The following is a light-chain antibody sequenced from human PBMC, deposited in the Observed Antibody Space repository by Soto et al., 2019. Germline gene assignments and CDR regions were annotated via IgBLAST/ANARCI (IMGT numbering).Light chain of an antibody. CDR2: RNN. CDR3: VSWDDSLSGHWV. J-gene: IGLJ3*02. V-gene: IGLV1-47*01. Sequence: QSVLTQPPSASGTPGQRVTISCSGSSSNIGSNYVSWYQQLPGTAPKLLIYRNNQRPSGVPDRFSGSKSGTSASLAISGLRSEDEADYYCVSWDDSLSGHWVFGGGTKLTVL. CDR1: SSNIGSNY.